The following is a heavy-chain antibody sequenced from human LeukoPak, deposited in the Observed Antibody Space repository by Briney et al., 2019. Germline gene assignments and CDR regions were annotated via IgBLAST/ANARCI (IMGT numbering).Heavy chain of an antibody. CDR1: GGSISSSEYY. D-gene: IGHD1-14*01. J-gene: IGHJ3*02. Sequence: SETLSLTCTVSGGSISSSEYYWGWIRQPPGKGLEWIANIYYTSKTNYNPSLKSRVTISIDTSKNQFSLKLSSVTAADTAVYYCARDRASGRAFDIWGQGTMVTVSS. CDR2: IYYTSKT. V-gene: IGHV4-39*02. CDR3: ARDRASGRAFDI.